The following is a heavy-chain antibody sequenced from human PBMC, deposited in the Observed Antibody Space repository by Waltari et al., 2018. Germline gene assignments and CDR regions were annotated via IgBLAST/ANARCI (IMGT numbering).Heavy chain of an antibody. CDR3: ARANRELLRYFDL. D-gene: IGHD3-10*01. Sequence: QVQLQESGPGLVKPSETLSLTCAVSGYSISSGYYWGWIRQPPGKGLEWIGSIYHSGSTYYNPSLKSRVTISVDTSKNQFSLKLSSVTAADTAVYYCARANRELLRYFDLWGRGTLVTVSS. V-gene: IGHV4-38-2*01. CDR2: IYHSGST. J-gene: IGHJ2*01. CDR1: GYSISSGYY.